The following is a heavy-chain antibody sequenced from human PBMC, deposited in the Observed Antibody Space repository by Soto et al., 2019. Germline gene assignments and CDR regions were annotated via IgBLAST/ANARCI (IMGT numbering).Heavy chain of an antibody. D-gene: IGHD3-22*01. CDR3: ARASRYYYDSSGYYFRY. Sequence: ASVKVSCKASGYTFTSYAMHWVRQAPGQRLEWMGWINAGNGNTKYSQKFQGRVTITRDTSASTAYMELSSLRSEDTAVYYCARASRYYYDSSGYYFRYWGQGTLV. CDR1: GYTFTSYA. J-gene: IGHJ1*01. CDR2: INAGNGNT. V-gene: IGHV1-3*01.